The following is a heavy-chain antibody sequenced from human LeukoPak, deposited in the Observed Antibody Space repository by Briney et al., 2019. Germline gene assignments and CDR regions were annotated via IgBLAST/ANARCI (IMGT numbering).Heavy chain of an antibody. CDR1: GFTFSSYA. J-gene: IGHJ4*02. V-gene: IGHV3-23*01. Sequence: PGKSLRLSCAASGFTFSSYAMNWVRQAPGKGLEWVSALSGSGDTTYYADSVKGRFTISRDNSKDTLYLQMNSLRAEDTAVYYCAKGLRSSGYSLFDYWGQGTLVTVSS. CDR2: LSGSGDTT. CDR3: AKGLRSSGYSLFDY. D-gene: IGHD3-22*01.